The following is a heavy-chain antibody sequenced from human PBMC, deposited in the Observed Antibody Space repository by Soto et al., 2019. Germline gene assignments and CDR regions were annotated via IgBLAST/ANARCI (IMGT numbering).Heavy chain of an antibody. Sequence: QVQLVQSGAEVKKPGASVKVSCKASGYTFTSYYMHWVRQAPGQGLEWMGIINPSGGSTSYAQKLQGRVTMTRDTSTSTVYMELSSLRSEDTAVYYCASVYCSGGSCCSIDYWGQGTLVTVSS. D-gene: IGHD2-15*01. CDR1: GYTFTSYY. V-gene: IGHV1-46*03. CDR2: INPSGGST. CDR3: ASVYCSGGSCCSIDY. J-gene: IGHJ4*02.